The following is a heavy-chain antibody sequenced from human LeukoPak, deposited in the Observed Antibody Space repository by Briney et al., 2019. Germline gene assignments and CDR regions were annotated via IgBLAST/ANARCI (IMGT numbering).Heavy chain of an antibody. CDR1: GGSFSGYY. D-gene: IGHD3-22*01. J-gene: IGHJ4*02. CDR3: ARGPLYYYDSSGYRHRFDY. CDR2: MNHSGST. V-gene: IGHV4-34*01. Sequence: SETLSLTCAVYGGSFSGYYWSWIRQPPGKGLEWIGEMNHSGSTNYNPSLKSRVTISVDTSKNQFSLKLSSVTAADTAVYYCARGPLYYYDSSGYRHRFDYWGQGTLVTVSS.